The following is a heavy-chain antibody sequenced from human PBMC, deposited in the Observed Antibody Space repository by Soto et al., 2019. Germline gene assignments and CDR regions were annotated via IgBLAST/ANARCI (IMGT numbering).Heavy chain of an antibody. V-gene: IGHV3-30*03. CDR3: ARDGWGSNWYFDL. D-gene: IGHD3-16*01. CDR1: GVTFKDYG. CDR2: ISYDGKQT. J-gene: IGHJ2*01. Sequence: PGGSLRLCCGAPGVTFKDYGMHWVRQAPGKGLEWVAVISYDGKQTYYADSVKGRFTISKDKSKRTLFLQMNSLRVDDTAVYYCARDGWGSNWYFDLWGRGTLVTVSS.